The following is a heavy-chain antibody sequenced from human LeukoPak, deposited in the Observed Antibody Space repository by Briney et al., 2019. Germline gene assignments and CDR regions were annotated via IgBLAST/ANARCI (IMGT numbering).Heavy chain of an antibody. V-gene: IGHV3-23*01. CDR3: AKAVVRSSSSWYYFDY. J-gene: IGHJ4*02. Sequence: GGSLRLSCAASGFTFSSYAMSWVRQAPGKGLEWVSAISGSGGSTYYADSVKGRFTISGDNSKNTLYLQMNSLRAEDTAVYYCAKAVVRSSSSWYYFDYWGQGTLVTVSS. CDR2: ISGSGGST. CDR1: GFTFSSYA. D-gene: IGHD6-13*01.